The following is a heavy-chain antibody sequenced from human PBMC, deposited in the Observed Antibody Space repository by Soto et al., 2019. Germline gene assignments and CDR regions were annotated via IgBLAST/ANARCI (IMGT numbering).Heavy chain of an antibody. CDR3: ASHINEGYADSGDGRRNH. CDR2: MISMLGIT. Sequence: QVQLVQSGAEVKKPGSSVKVSCKASGGSSSRHTINWVRQAPGQGLEWIGSMISMLGITNYAQKFQGRVTITADKYTSTAYMELSGLRSDDTAVYYCASHINEGYADSGDGRRNHWGQGTLVTVSS. J-gene: IGHJ5*02. V-gene: IGHV1-69*02. CDR1: GGSSSRHT. D-gene: IGHD4-17*01.